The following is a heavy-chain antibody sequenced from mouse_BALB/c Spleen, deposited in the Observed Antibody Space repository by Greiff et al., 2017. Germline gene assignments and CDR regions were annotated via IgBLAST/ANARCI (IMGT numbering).Heavy chain of an antibody. CDR3: AREAPDAMDY. CDR2: IYPGDGDT. J-gene: IGHJ4*01. V-gene: IGHV1-87*01. CDR1: GYTFTSYW. Sequence: VQLQQSGAELARPGASVKLSCKASGYTFTSYWMQWVKQRPGQGLEWIGAIYPGDGDTRYTQKFKGKATLTADKSSSTAYMQLSSLASEDSAVYYCAREAPDAMDYWGQGTSVTVAS.